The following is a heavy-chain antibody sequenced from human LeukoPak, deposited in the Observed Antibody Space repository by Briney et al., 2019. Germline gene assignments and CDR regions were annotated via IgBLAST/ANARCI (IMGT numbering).Heavy chain of an antibody. Sequence: PSETLSLTCTVSGGSISSYFWSWIRQPPGKGLEWIGSLYYSGSTNYNPSLKSRVTISVDTSKNQFSLKLSSVTAADTAVYYCARTARGYYYMDVWGKGTTVTVSS. V-gene: IGHV4-59*12. CDR2: LYYSGST. CDR1: GGSISSYF. CDR3: ARTARGYYYMDV. J-gene: IGHJ6*03. D-gene: IGHD6-6*01.